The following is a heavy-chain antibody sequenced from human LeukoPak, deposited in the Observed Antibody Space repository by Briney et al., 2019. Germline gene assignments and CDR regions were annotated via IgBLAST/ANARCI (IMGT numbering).Heavy chain of an antibody. D-gene: IGHD5-18*01. J-gene: IGHJ4*02. CDR2: IYYSGST. V-gene: IGHV4-39*07. CDR1: GGSISSSSYY. CDR3: ARGLRGYSYGFDY. Sequence: SETLSLTCTVSGGSISSSSYYWGWIRQPPGKGLEWIGSIYYSGSTYYNPSLKSRVTISVDTSKNQFSLKLSSVTAADTAVYYCARGLRGYSYGFDYWGQGTLVTVSS.